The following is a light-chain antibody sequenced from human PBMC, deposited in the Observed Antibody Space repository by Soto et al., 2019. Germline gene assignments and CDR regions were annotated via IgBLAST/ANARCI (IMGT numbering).Light chain of an antibody. CDR1: SSDAGGYNY. CDR3: SSYTSSSTHVV. J-gene: IGLJ2*01. V-gene: IGLV2-14*01. CDR2: DVS. Sequence: QSALTQPASVSGSPGQSITISCTGTSSDAGGYNYVSWYQQHPGEAPKLMIYDVSNRPSGVSNRFSGSKSGNTASLTISGLQAEDEADYYCSSYTSSSTHVVFGGGTKVTVL.